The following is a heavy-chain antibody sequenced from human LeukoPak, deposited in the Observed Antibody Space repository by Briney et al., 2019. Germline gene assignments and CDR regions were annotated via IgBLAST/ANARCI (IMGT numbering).Heavy chain of an antibody. D-gene: IGHD3-22*01. CDR2: ISYDGSNK. Sequence: GGSLRLSCAASGFTFSSYGMHWVRQAPGKGLEWVAVISYDGSNKYYADSVKGRFTISRDNSKNTLYLQMNSLRAEDTAVYCCAKELIVPGIDYWGQGTLVTVSS. CDR3: AKELIVPGIDY. CDR1: GFTFSSYG. J-gene: IGHJ4*02. V-gene: IGHV3-30*18.